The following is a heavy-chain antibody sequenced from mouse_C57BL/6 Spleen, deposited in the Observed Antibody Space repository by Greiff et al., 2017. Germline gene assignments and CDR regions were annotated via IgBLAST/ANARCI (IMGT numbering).Heavy chain of an antibody. Sequence: EVQLMESGGGLVQPEGSLILSCAASGFSFNTYAMNWVRQAPGQGLEWVARIRSKSNNYATYYADLVKDRFTISRDDAESMLYLQMNKLTTEDTAMYYCVRHNYRNNYAMDYWGQGTSVTVSS. V-gene: IGHV10-1*01. CDR3: VRHNYRNNYAMDY. CDR1: GFSFNTYA. D-gene: IGHD2-1*01. CDR2: IRSKSNNYAT. J-gene: IGHJ4*01.